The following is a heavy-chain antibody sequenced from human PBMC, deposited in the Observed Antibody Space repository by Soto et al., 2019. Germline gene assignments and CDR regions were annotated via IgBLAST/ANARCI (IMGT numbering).Heavy chain of an antibody. CDR3: AKGGGDSNHPSKYYYYGMDV. J-gene: IGHJ6*02. CDR2: ISCDGSNK. D-gene: IGHD4-4*01. Sequence: QVQLVESGGGVVQPGRSLRLSCAASGFTFSSYGMHWVRQAPGKGLEWVAVISCDGSNKYYADSVKGRFTISRDNSKNPPYLQMNSLRAEDTAVYYCAKGGGDSNHPSKYYYYGMDVWGQGTTVTVSS. V-gene: IGHV3-30*18. CDR1: GFTFSSYG.